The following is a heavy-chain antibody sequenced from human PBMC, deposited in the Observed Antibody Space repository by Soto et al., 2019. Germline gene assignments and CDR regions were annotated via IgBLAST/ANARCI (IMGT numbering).Heavy chain of an antibody. CDR1: GGSISSYY. V-gene: IGHV4-59*01. CDR2: IYYSGST. Sequence: SETLSLTCTVSGGSISSYYWSWIRQPPGKGLEWIGYIYYSGSTNYNPSLKSRVTISVDTSKNQFSLKLSSVTAADTAVYYCARGGDYYDSSGYLGPYFDYWGQGTLVTVSS. CDR3: ARGGDYYDSSGYLGPYFDY. J-gene: IGHJ4*02. D-gene: IGHD3-22*01.